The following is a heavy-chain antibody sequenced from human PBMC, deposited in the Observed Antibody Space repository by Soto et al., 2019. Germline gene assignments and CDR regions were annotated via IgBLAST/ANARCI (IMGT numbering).Heavy chain of an antibody. V-gene: IGHV1-69*13. CDR2: IIPIFGTA. D-gene: IGHD3-3*01. CDR1: GGTFSSYA. CDR3: AISAKAITIFGVVTEKYPYGMDV. Sequence: SVKVSCKASGGTFSSYAISWVRQAPGQGLEWMGGIIPIFGTANYAQKFQGRVTTTADESTSTAYMELSSLRSEDTAVYYCAISAKAITIFGVVTEKYPYGMDVWSQGTTVTVS. J-gene: IGHJ6*02.